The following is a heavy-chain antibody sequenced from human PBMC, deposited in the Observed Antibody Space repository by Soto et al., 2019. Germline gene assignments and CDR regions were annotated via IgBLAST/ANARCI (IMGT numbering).Heavy chain of an antibody. J-gene: IGHJ4*02. CDR2: VYYSGST. V-gene: IGHV4-59*01. D-gene: IGHD1-1*01. Sequence: PSETLSLTCTVSGASISSYYWSWIRQPPGKGLEWIGYVYYSGSTNYNPSLKSRVTISVDTSKNQFSLKLSSVTAADTAMYYCPRDTTSPLWAQGTPLTVSS. CDR3: PRDTTSPL. CDR1: GASISSYY.